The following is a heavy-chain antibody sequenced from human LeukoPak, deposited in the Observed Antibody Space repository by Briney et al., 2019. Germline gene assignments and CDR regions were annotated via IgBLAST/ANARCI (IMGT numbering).Heavy chain of an antibody. D-gene: IGHD3-22*01. J-gene: IGHJ4*02. CDR3: ARDLFNSYYDTSGYSAFDY. CDR2: ISSGRSYI. V-gene: IGHV3-21*01. Sequence: GGSLRLSCAASGFTVSSNYMSWVRQAPGKGLEWVSSISSGRSYIHYADSVKGRFTVSRDNVRNSLYLQMNTLRAEDTAVYYCARDLFNSYYDTSGYSAFDYWGQGTLVTVSS. CDR1: GFTVSSNY.